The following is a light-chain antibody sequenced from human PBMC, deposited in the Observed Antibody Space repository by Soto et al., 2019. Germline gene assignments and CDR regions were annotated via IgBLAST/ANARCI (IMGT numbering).Light chain of an antibody. CDR1: QSVLYSPNNRDY. J-gene: IGKJ4*01. CDR2: WAS. V-gene: IGKV4-1*01. CDR3: QQYDETPLN. Sequence: DIVMTQSPDSLAVSLGARATINCKSSQSVLYSPNNRDYLAWYQQKPGQPPKLLITWASTRESGVPDRFSGSGSGTDFTLTINGLQAEDVAIYYCQQYDETPLNFGGGTKVDIK.